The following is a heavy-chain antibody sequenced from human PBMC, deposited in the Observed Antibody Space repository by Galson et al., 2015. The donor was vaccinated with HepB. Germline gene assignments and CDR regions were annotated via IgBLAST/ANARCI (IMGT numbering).Heavy chain of an antibody. CDR1: GYTFTSYY. Sequence: SVKVSCKASGYTFTSYYMHWVRQAPGQGLEWMGIINPNGGRASHAQRFQGRVTMTSDTSTSTVYMELSSLRSDDTAVYYCAKTHRGSGSYLNYFDYWGQGTLVTVSS. J-gene: IGHJ4*02. V-gene: IGHV1-46*03. CDR2: INPNGGRA. CDR3: AKTHRGSGSYLNYFDY. D-gene: IGHD3-10*01.